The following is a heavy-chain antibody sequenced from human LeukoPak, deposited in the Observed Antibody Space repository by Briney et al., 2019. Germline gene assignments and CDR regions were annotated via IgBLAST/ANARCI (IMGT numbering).Heavy chain of an antibody. J-gene: IGHJ3*02. CDR3: ARHNPSYDSWSGLQGAFDI. CDR2: IYYSGST. D-gene: IGHD3-3*01. Sequence: PSETLSLTCTVSGGSISSSSYYWGWIRQPPGKGLEWIGSIYYSGSTYYNPSLKSRVTISVDTSKNQFSLKLSSVTAADTAVYYCARHNPSYDSWSGLQGAFDIWGQGTMVTVSS. V-gene: IGHV4-39*01. CDR1: GGSISSSSYY.